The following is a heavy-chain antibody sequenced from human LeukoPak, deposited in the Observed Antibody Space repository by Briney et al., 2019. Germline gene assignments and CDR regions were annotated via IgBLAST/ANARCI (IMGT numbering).Heavy chain of an antibody. V-gene: IGHV4-39*01. Sequence: SETLSLTCTVPGGSISNSNYYWGWIRQSPGKGLEWIGSIYYSGSTHYNPSLKSRVTISVDTSKNQFSLKLRSVAAADTAVYYCAQGGATVTTWFDPWGQGTLVTVSS. CDR2: IYYSGST. D-gene: IGHD4-17*01. J-gene: IGHJ5*02. CDR3: AQGGATVTTWFDP. CDR1: GGSISNSNYY.